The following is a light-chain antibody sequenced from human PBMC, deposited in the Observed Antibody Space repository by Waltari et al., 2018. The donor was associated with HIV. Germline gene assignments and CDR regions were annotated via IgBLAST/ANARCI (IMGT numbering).Light chain of an antibody. CDR2: DVS. V-gene: IGLV2-18*02. CDR1: SSDVGNYNE. CDR3: SSFTTSITVV. Sequence: AWAQPPSVSGSLGQSVTISCTGTSSDVGNYNEVSWYQQSPSTAPKLMIYDVSNRPSGVPDRSSGSKSGNTASLTISGLQAEDEADYYCSSFTTSITVVFGGGTKLTVL. J-gene: IGLJ2*01.